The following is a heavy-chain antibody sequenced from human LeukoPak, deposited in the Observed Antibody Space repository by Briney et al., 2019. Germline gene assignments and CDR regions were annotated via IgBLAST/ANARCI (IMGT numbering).Heavy chain of an antibody. Sequence: SQTLSLTCAVSGGSISRGGYSWSWSRQPPRKCLEWIGYIYHSGSTYYNPSLKSRVTISVDRSKNQFSLKLSSVTAADTAVYYCATATVTTGRAFDIWGQGTMVTVSS. V-gene: IGHV4-30-2*01. CDR3: ATATVTTGRAFDI. J-gene: IGHJ3*02. CDR2: IYHSGST. D-gene: IGHD4-17*01. CDR1: GGSISRGGYS.